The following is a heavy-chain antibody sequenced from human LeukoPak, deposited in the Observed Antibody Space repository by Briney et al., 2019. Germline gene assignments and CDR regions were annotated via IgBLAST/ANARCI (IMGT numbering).Heavy chain of an antibody. CDR3: AKDYYDSSGFVVQH. J-gene: IGHJ1*01. D-gene: IGHD3-22*01. V-gene: IGHV3-48*01. CDR2: ISSSGSTK. CDR1: GFIFSDYS. Sequence: GGSLRLSCAASGFIFSDYSMNWVRQAQGKGLEFVSYISSSGSTKYYADSVKGRFTISRDNAKTSLFLQMSSLRAEDTAVYYCAKDYYDSSGFVVQHWGQGTLVTVSS.